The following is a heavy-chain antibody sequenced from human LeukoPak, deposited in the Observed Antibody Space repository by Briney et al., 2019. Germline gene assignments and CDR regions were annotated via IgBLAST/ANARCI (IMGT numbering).Heavy chain of an antibody. D-gene: IGHD3-16*01. Sequence: LQTLSLPCTVSGVSLSSGGYYWSWIRPHPGEGLGWIGYIYYSGSTYYNPSLKSRVTISVDTSKNQFSLKLSSVTAADTAVYYCARANDYVWYFDYWGQGTLVTVSS. CDR2: IYYSGST. CDR1: GVSLSSGGYY. J-gene: IGHJ4*02. V-gene: IGHV4-31*03. CDR3: ARANDYVWYFDY.